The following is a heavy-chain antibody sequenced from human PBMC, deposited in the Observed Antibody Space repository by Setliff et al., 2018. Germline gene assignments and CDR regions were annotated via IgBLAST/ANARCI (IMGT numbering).Heavy chain of an antibody. D-gene: IGHD3-9*01. V-gene: IGHV3-48*01. J-gene: IGHJ4*02. CDR2: ISSSSGTI. CDR3: ARDISRTGYYYFDY. Sequence: GGSLRLSCAASGFTFSSHSMNWVRQAPGKGLEWVSYISSSSGTIYYADSVKGRFTISRDNGKNSLYLQLNSLRADDTAVYYCARDISRTGYYYFDYWGRGTLVTVSS. CDR1: GFTFSSHS.